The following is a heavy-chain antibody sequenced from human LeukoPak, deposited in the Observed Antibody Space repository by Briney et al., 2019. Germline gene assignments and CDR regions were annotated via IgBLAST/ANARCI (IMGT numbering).Heavy chain of an antibody. CDR1: GLTFRNYW. J-gene: IGHJ4*02. Sequence: GGSLRLSCAATGLTFRNYWMSWVRQAPGKGLEWVANIKEDGNEKHYVDSVKGRFTISRDNAKNSLYLQMNSLRAEDTAVYYCARDATDYLLGYCSGGSCYEFDYWGQGTLVTVSS. CDR3: ARDATDYLLGYCSGGSCYEFDY. V-gene: IGHV3-7*01. D-gene: IGHD2-15*01. CDR2: IKEDGNEK.